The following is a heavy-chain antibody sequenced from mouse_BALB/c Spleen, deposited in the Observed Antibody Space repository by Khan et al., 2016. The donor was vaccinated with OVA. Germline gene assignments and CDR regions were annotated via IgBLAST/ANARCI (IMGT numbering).Heavy chain of an antibody. CDR1: GYTFTNYG. Sequence: QIQLVQSGPELKKPGETVKISCKASGYTFTNYGMNWVKQSPGKALKWMGWINTYTGEPTYADDFKGRFAFSLETSANTAFLQINNLKNEDTATYCCARPPYFSYTLDHWGQGTSVTFSS. CDR2: INTYTGEP. CDR3: ARPPYFSYTLDH. D-gene: IGHD2-10*01. V-gene: IGHV9-3-1*01. J-gene: IGHJ4*01.